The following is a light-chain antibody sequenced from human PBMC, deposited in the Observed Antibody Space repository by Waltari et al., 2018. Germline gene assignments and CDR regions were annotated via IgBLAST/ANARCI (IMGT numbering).Light chain of an antibody. CDR3: QHRSNWPIT. CDR2: DAS. V-gene: IGKV3-11*01. J-gene: IGKJ5*01. CDR1: QSVSSY. Sequence: EIVLTQSPATLSLSPGERATLSCRASQSVSSYLVWYQQKPGQAPRLLIYDASNRVTGIPARFSGSGSATDFTLTITSREPEDFAVYYCQHRSNWPITFGQGTRLEIK.